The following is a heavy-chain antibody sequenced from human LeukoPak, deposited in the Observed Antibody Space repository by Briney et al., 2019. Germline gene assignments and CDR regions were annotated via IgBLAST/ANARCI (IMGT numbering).Heavy chain of an antibody. CDR1: GFTFSSYA. Sequence: GGCLRLSCAASGFTFSSYAMSWVRQAPGKGLERDSAISGSGGSTYYADSVKGRFTISRDNSKNTLYLQMNSLRAEDTAVYYCAKTGIAAGVLINPWGQGTLVTVSS. V-gene: IGHV3-23*01. CDR3: AKTGIAAGVLINP. D-gene: IGHD6-13*01. J-gene: IGHJ5*02. CDR2: ISGSGGST.